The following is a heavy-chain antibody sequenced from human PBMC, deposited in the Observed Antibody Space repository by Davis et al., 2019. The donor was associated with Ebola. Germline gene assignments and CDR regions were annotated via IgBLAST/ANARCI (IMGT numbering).Heavy chain of an antibody. Sequence: MPSETLSLTCTVSGGSISSGGYYWSWIRQHPGKGLEWIGYIYYSGSTYYNPSLKSRVTISVDTSKNQFSLKLSSVTAADTAVYYCASCNDVGCPYWGQGVLVTVSS. CDR1: GGSISSGGYY. CDR3: ASCNDVGCPY. D-gene: IGHD1-1*01. CDR2: IYYSGST. V-gene: IGHV4-31*03. J-gene: IGHJ4*02.